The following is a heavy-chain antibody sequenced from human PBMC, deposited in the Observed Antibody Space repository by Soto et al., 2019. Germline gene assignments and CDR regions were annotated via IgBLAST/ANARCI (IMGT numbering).Heavy chain of an antibody. J-gene: IGHJ4*02. CDR3: AIDYGDREDYFDY. D-gene: IGHD4-17*01. V-gene: IGHV4-34*01. CDR1: GGSFSGYY. CDR2: INHSGST. Sequence: QVQLQQWGAGLLKPSETLSLTCAVYGGSFSGYYWSWIRQPPGKGLEWIGEINHSGSTNYNPSLKSRVTISVDTSKNQFSLKLGSVTAADTAVYYCAIDYGDREDYFDYWGQGTLVTVSS.